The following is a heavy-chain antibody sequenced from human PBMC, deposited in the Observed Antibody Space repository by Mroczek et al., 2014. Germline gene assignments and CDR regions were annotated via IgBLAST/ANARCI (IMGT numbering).Heavy chain of an antibody. CDR1: GGSFSGYY. CDR3: ARGTDCSGGSCGGLAYAFDY. CDR2: INHSGST. Sequence: QVQLQQWGAGLLKPSETLSLTCAVYGGSFSGYYWSWIRQPPGKGLEWIGEINHSGSTNYNPSLKSRVTISVDTSKNQFSLKLSSVTAADTAVYYCARGTDCSGGSCGGLAYAFDYWGQGTLVTVSS. D-gene: IGHD2-15*01. V-gene: IGHV4-34*01. J-gene: IGHJ4*02.